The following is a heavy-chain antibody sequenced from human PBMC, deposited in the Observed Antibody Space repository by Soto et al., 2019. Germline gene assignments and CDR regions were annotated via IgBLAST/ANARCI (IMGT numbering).Heavy chain of an antibody. CDR2: ISGDSGRT. CDR1: GLTFGNYA. J-gene: IGHJ2*01. Sequence: DVQLLESGGGLVQPGGSVRLSCAASGLTFGNYAMSWVRQAPGKGLEWVSAISGDSGRTYYADSVKGRFTISRDNSKNTLYLQMNTLRAEDTAVYYCAVTPNCGRDCSAASYWYFDIWGRGTLVTVSS. V-gene: IGHV3-23*01. D-gene: IGHD2-21*02. CDR3: AVTPNCGRDCSAASYWYFDI.